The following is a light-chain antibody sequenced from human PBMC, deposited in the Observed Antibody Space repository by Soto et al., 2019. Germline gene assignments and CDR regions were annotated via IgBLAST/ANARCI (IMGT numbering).Light chain of an antibody. V-gene: IGKV3-11*01. CDR1: QSVSSY. J-gene: IGKJ4*01. Sequence: EIVLTQSPATLSLSPGERATLSCRASQSVSSYLAWYQQKPGQAPRLLIYDASNRAPGIPASFSGSGSGKDFTLTISSLEPEDFAVYYCQQRSNWPLTFGGGTKVEIK. CDR2: DAS. CDR3: QQRSNWPLT.